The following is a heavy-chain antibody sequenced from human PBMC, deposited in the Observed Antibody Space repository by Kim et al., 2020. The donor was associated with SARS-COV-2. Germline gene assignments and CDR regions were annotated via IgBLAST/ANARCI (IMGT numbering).Heavy chain of an antibody. CDR2: INHSGST. CDR1: GGSFSGYY. V-gene: IGHV4-34*01. Sequence: SETLSLTCAVYGGSFSGYYWSWIRQPPGKGLEWIGEINHSGSTNYNPSLKSRVTISVDTSKNQFSLKLSSVTAADTAVYYCARDQSQLVGRKSLDYWGQGTLVTVSS. CDR3: ARDQSQLVGRKSLDY. D-gene: IGHD1-26*01. J-gene: IGHJ4*02.